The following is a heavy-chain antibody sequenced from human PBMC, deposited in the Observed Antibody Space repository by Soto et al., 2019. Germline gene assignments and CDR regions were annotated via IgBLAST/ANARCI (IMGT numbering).Heavy chain of an antibody. J-gene: IGHJ3*02. Sequence: PGGSLRLSCAASGFTFSSYAMNWVRQAPGKGLEWVSVISTSGGSTYYADSVKGRFTISRDNSKNTLYLQMNSLRAEDTAVYYCAKDFKSSTTRGSFEIWGQGTMVTVSS. CDR3: AKDFKSSTTRGSFEI. CDR1: GFTFSSYA. CDR2: ISTSGGST. V-gene: IGHV3-23*01. D-gene: IGHD6-13*01.